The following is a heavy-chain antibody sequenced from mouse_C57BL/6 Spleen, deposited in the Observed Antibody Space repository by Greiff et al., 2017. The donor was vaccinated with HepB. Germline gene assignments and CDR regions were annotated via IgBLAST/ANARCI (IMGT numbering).Heavy chain of an antibody. CDR3: ASTPVRAQAYAMDY. D-gene: IGHD3-2*02. CDR1: GYTFTSYW. J-gene: IGHJ4*01. V-gene: IGHV1-7*01. Sequence: VQLVESGAELAKPGASVKLSCKASGYTFTSYWMHWVKQRPGQGLEWIGYINPSSGYTKYNQKFKDKATLTADKSSSTAYMQLSSLTYEDSAVYYCASTPVRAQAYAMDYWGQGTSVTVSS. CDR2: INPSSGYT.